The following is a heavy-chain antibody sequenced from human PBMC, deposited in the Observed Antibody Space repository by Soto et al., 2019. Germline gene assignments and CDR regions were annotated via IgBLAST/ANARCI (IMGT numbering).Heavy chain of an antibody. V-gene: IGHV1-69*01. Sequence: QVQLVQSGAEVKKPGSSVKVSCKAPGGNFSSYAISWVRQAPGQGLEWMGGIIPIFGTAKYAQKFQGRVTITADESTSTGYMELSSLRSEDTAVYYCARSQGGSSSLDIYYYYYYGMDVWGQGTTVTVSS. CDR3: ARSQGGSSSLDIYYYYYYGMDV. CDR1: GGNFSSYA. CDR2: IIPIFGTA. J-gene: IGHJ6*02. D-gene: IGHD2-15*01.